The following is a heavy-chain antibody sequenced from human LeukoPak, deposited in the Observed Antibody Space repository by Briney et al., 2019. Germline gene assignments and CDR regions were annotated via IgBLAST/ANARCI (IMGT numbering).Heavy chain of an antibody. V-gene: IGHV1-2*02. J-gene: IGHJ4*02. Sequence: ASVKVSCKASGYTFTGYYMHWVRQAPGQGLEWMGWINPNSGGTNYAQKFQGRVTMTRDTSISTAYMELGRLRSDDTAVYYCARDTYGGNSGNSWDYWGQGTLVTVSS. CDR1: GYTFTGYY. CDR2: INPNSGGT. CDR3: ARDTYGGNSGNSWDY. D-gene: IGHD4-23*01.